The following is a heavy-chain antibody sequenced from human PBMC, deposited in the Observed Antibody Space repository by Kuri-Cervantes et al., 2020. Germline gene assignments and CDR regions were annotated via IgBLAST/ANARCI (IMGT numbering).Heavy chain of an antibody. Sequence: SETLSLTCSVSGGSVISNYWSWIRQPPGKGLEWIGYIYYTGSTNYNPSLKSRVTISVDTSKNQFSLKLSSVAAADTAVYYCARRIVEYYDSSASGYNWFDPWGQGTLVTVSS. CDR2: IYYTGST. V-gene: IGHV4-59*02. J-gene: IGHJ5*02. D-gene: IGHD3-22*01. CDR1: GGSVISNY. CDR3: ARRIVEYYDSSASGYNWFDP.